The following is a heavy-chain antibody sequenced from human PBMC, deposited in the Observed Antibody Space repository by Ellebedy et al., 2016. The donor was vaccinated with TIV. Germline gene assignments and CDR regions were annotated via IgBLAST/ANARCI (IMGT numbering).Heavy chain of an antibody. V-gene: IGHV1-69*05. D-gene: IGHD2/OR15-2a*01. Sequence: ASVKVSCKASGGTFSTYGISWVRQAPGQGLEWMGGIIPIFGTANRAQKFQGRVTMTTDTSTSTAYMELRSLRSDDTAVYYCARDFYETDHWFDTFDIWGQGTMVAVSS. CDR3: ARDFYETDHWFDTFDI. CDR1: GGTFSTYG. J-gene: IGHJ3*02. CDR2: IIPIFGTA.